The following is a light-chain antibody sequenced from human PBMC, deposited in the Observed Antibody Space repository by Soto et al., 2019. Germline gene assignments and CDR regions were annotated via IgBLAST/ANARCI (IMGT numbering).Light chain of an antibody. CDR2: GNS. V-gene: IGLV1-40*01. Sequence: QCLLTQPPSVSGAPGQRFTISCTGSSSNIGAGYDVDWYQQLPGTAPKLLIYGNSNRPSGVPDRFSGSKSGTSASLAITGLQAEDEADYYCQSYDSSLSGFYVFGTGTKVTVL. CDR1: SSNIGAGYD. CDR3: QSYDSSLSGFYV. J-gene: IGLJ1*01.